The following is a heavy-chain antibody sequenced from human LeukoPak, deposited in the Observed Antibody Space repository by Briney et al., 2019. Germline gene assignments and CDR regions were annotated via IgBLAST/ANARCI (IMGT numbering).Heavy chain of an antibody. CDR1: GFTFRIYS. D-gene: IGHD3-9*01. CDR2: MSSSSSTI. CDR3: ARDATIFLSDWFDP. V-gene: IGHV3-48*04. Sequence: PGGSLRLSCAASGFTFRIYSMNWVRQAPGKGLEGGSYMSSSSSTIYYADSVKGRFTISRDNAKNSLYLQMNSLSAEDTAVYYCARDATIFLSDWFDPWGQGTLVTVSS. J-gene: IGHJ5*02.